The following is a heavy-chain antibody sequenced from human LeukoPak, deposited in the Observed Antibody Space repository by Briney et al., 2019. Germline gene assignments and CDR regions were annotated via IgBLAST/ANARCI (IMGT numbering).Heavy chain of an antibody. CDR2: IYYSGST. V-gene: IGHV4-31*03. D-gene: IGHD2-2*02. CDR3: ARAPLGYCSSTSCYTTDWYFDF. Sequence: SETLSLTCTVSGGSISSGGYYWSWIRQHPGKGLEWIGYIYYSGSTYYNPSLKSRVTISVDTSKNQFSLKLSSVTAADTAVYYCARAPLGYCSSTSCYTTDWYFDFWGRGTLVTVSS. J-gene: IGHJ2*01. CDR1: GGSISSGGYY.